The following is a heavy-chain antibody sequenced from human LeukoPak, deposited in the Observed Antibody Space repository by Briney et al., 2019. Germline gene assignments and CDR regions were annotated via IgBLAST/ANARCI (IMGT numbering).Heavy chain of an antibody. V-gene: IGHV3-48*01. CDR3: AREVYGDNYFDY. CDR2: ISSGSSTI. Sequence: GGSLRLSCAASGFIFSTYSMNWVRQAPGKGLEWVSYISSGSSTIYNADSVKGRFTISRDNAKMSLYLQMNSLRAEDTAMYYCAREVYGDNYFDYWGQGTLVTVSS. D-gene: IGHD4-17*01. J-gene: IGHJ4*02. CDR1: GFIFSTYS.